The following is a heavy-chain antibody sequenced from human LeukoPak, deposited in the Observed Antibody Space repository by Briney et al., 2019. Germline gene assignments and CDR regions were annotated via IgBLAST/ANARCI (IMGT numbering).Heavy chain of an antibody. Sequence: GGSPRLSCAASGFSVSSNYMSWVRQAPGKGLEWVSVIYSGGSTYYADSVKGRFTISRDNSKNTLYLQMNSLRAEDTAVYYCARVEQYNWRPFDYWGQGALVTVSS. V-gene: IGHV3-53*01. D-gene: IGHD1-20*01. J-gene: IGHJ4*02. CDR1: GFSVSSNY. CDR2: IYSGGST. CDR3: ARVEQYNWRPFDY.